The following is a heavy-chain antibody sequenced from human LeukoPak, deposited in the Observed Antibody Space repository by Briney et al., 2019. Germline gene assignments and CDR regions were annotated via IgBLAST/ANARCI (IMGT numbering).Heavy chain of an antibody. CDR2: VNPNTGGT. J-gene: IGHJ5*02. Sequence: ASVKVSCKASGYTFTAYYIHWIRQAPGQGLEWMGWVNPNTGGTYYAQKFQDRVTMTRDASITTAYMELSGLTSDDTAVYYCGRDLVSRREVDQPWGQGTLVTVSS. D-gene: IGHD6-13*01. CDR1: GYTFTAYY. V-gene: IGHV1-2*02. CDR3: GRDLVSRREVDQP.